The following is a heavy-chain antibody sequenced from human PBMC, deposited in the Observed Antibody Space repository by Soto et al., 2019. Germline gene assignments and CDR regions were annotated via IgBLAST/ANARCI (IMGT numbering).Heavy chain of an antibody. CDR3: ARGEIVVVVAATSAEYFQH. V-gene: IGHV4-34*01. J-gene: IGHJ1*01. Sequence: QVQLQQWGAGLLKPSETLSLTCAVYGGSFSGYYWSWIRQPPGKVLEWLGEINHSGSTNYNPSLKSRDTISVDTSKNQFSLKLSSVTAADTAVYYCARGEIVVVVAATSAEYFQHWGQGTLVTVSS. CDR1: GGSFSGYY. D-gene: IGHD2-15*01. CDR2: INHSGST.